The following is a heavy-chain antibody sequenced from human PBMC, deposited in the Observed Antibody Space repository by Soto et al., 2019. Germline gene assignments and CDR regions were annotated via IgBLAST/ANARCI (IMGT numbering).Heavy chain of an antibody. CDR1: GGSISSGGYS. V-gene: IGHV4-30-2*01. CDR2: IYHSGST. D-gene: IGHD3-3*01. CDR3: ARGPDFWSGYPNNWFDP. Sequence: SETLSLTCAVSGGSISSGGYSWSWIRQPPGKGLEWIGYIYHSGSTYYNPSLKSRVTISVDRSKNQFSLKLSSVTAADTAVYYCARGPDFWSGYPNNWFDPWGQGTLVTVS. J-gene: IGHJ5*02.